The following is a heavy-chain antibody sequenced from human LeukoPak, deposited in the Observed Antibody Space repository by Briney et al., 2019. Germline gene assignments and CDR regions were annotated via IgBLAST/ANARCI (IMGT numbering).Heavy chain of an antibody. D-gene: IGHD6-13*01. Sequence: PSETLSLTCTVSGGSISSGGYYWSWIRQHPGKGLEWIGYIYYSGSTNYNPSLKSRVTISVDTSKNQFSLKLSSVTAADTAVYYCARVRAAAAGNYFDYWGQGTLVTVSS. CDR2: IYYSGST. CDR1: GGSISSGGYY. CDR3: ARVRAAAAGNYFDY. J-gene: IGHJ4*02. V-gene: IGHV4-61*08.